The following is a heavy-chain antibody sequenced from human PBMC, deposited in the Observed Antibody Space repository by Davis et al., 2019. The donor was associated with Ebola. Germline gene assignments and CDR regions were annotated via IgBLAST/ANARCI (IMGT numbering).Heavy chain of an antibody. CDR1: GFTFSSYA. CDR3: AKVDCSGGSCYGMDV. CDR2: ISGSGGST. J-gene: IGHJ6*02. Sequence: PGGSLRLSCAASGFTFSSYAMSRVRQAPGKGLEWVSAISGSGGSTYYADSVKGRFTISRDNSKNTLYLQMNSLRAEDTAVYYCAKVDCSGGSCYGMDVWGQGTTVTVSS. V-gene: IGHV3-23*01. D-gene: IGHD2-15*01.